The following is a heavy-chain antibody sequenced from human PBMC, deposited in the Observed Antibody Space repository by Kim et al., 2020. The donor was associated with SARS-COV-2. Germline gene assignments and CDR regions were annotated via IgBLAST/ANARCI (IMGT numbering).Heavy chain of an antibody. V-gene: IGHV4-39*01. D-gene: IGHD2-21*02. CDR2: IYYSGST. CDR3: ARHIFPYCGGDCYSDYFDY. J-gene: IGHJ4*02. Sequence: SETLSLTCTVSGGSISSSSYYWGWIRQPPGKGLEWIGSIYYSGSTYYNPSLKSRVTISVDTSKNQFSLKLSSVTAADTAVYYCARHIFPYCGGDCYSDYFDYWGQGTLVTVSS. CDR1: GGSISSSSYY.